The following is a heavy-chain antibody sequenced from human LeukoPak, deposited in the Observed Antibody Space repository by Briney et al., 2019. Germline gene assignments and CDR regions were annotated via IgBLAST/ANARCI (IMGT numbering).Heavy chain of an antibody. V-gene: IGHV3-7*01. J-gene: IGHJ6*02. D-gene: IGHD3-22*01. CDR3: ARGMIVVALYYYYGMDV. CDR2: IKQDGSEK. Sequence: HPGGSLRLSCAASGFTFSSYWMSWVRQAPGKGLEWVANIKQDGSEKYYVDSVKGRFTISRDNAKNSLYLQMNSLRAEDTAVYYCARGMIVVALYYYYGMDVWGQGTTVTVSS. CDR1: GFTFSSYW.